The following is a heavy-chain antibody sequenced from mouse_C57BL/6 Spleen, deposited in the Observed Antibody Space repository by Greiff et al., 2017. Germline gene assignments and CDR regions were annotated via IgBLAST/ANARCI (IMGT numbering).Heavy chain of an antibody. CDR3: ARGALYYGSSFDY. V-gene: IGHV5-4*03. CDR2: ISDGGSYT. J-gene: IGHJ2*01. CDR1: GFTFSSYA. Sequence: DVKLVESGGGLVKPGGSLKLSCAASGFTFSSYAMSWVRQTPEKRLEWVATISDGGSYTYYPDNVKGRFTISRDNAKNNLYLQMSHLKSEDTAMYYCARGALYYGSSFDYGGQGTTLTVSS. D-gene: IGHD1-1*01.